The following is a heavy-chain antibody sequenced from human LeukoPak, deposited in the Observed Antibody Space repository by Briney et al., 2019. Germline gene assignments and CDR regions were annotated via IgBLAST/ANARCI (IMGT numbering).Heavy chain of an antibody. D-gene: IGHD4-23*01. Sequence: ASVKVSCKASGYTFTSYGISWVRQAPGQGLEWMGWISAYNGNTNYAQKLQGRVTMTTDTSTSTAYMELRSLRSDDTAVYYCASSNSPYYYMDVWGKGTTVTVSS. CDR1: GYTFTSYG. CDR2: ISAYNGNT. J-gene: IGHJ6*03. CDR3: ASSNSPYYYMDV. V-gene: IGHV1-18*01.